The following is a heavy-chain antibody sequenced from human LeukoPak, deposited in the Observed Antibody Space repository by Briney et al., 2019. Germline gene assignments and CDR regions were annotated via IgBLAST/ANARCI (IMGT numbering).Heavy chain of an antibody. CDR3: ARHGTLGSTTYPLDY. CDR1: GGSISSYY. J-gene: IGHJ4*02. Sequence: PSETLSLTCTVSGGSISSYYWSWIRQARGKGLEWIGNIYYSGSTNYNPSLKSRVTVSVDTSKNQFSLKLSSVTAADTAVYYCARHGTLGSTTYPLDYWGQGTLVTVSS. CDR2: IYYSGST. V-gene: IGHV4-59*08. D-gene: IGHD1-26*01.